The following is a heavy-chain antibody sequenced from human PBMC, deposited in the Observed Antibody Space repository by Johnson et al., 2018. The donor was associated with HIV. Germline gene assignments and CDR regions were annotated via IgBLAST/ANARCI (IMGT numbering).Heavy chain of an antibody. Sequence: VQLVESGGGVAQPGRSLRLSCAASGFTFSFYAMHWVRQAPCKGLEWVAVIWYDGSNKYYADSVKGRFTISRENAKNSLYLQMNSLRAGDTAVYYCATSMGATALAFDIWGQGTMVTVYS. J-gene: IGHJ3*02. CDR3: ATSMGATALAFDI. CDR2: IWYDGSNK. D-gene: IGHD1-26*01. V-gene: IGHV3-33*08. CDR1: GFTFSFYA.